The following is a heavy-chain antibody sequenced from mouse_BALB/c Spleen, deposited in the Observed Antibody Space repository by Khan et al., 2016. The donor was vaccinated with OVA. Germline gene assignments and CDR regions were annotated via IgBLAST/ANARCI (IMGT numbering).Heavy chain of an antibody. CDR3: TRGGYGSPFAY. CDR1: GYTFTSYY. D-gene: IGHD1-1*01. V-gene: IGHV1S81*02. CDR2: INPSNGGT. J-gene: IGHJ3*01. Sequence: QVQLKESGAELVKPGASVKLSCKASGYTFTSYYMYWVKQRPGQGLEWIGEINPSNGGTNVNEKFKSKATLTVDKSYSTAYMEVSSLTSEDSAGYYCTRGGYGSPFAYWGQGTLVTVSA.